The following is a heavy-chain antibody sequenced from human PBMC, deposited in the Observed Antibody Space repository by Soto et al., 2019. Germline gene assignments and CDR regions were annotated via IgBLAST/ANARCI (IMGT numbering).Heavy chain of an antibody. Sequence: SETLSLTCDVSGGSIGSGGYSWSWIRQPPGKGLEWMGYIYRSGNTHYNPSLMSRATISVDRSKNQFSLSLSSVTAADTAFYYCARAFGGYTSGYEEYYFDSWGQGILVTVSS. CDR1: GGSIGSGGYS. J-gene: IGHJ4*02. V-gene: IGHV4-30-2*01. CDR2: IYRSGNT. CDR3: ARAFGGYTSGYEEYYFDS. D-gene: IGHD5-18*01.